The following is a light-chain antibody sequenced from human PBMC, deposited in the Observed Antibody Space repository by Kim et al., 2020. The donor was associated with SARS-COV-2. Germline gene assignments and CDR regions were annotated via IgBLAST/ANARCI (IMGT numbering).Light chain of an antibody. CDR2: QVN. Sequence: SYELTQPPSVSVSPGQTASITCSGDKLGDKSARWYQQKPGQSPVLVIYQVNKRPSGIPERFSGSNSGNTVTLTISGTQSMDEADYYCQAWDSSTAVFGGGTQLTVL. CDR3: QAWDSSTAV. CDR1: KLGDKS. J-gene: IGLJ2*01. V-gene: IGLV3-1*01.